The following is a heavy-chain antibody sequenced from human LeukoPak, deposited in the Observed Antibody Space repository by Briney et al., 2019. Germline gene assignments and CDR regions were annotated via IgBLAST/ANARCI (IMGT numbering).Heavy chain of an antibody. CDR3: ARDVQVATIYPLDY. D-gene: IGHD5-12*01. CDR1: GFTFSSLS. V-gene: IGHV3-21*01. Sequence: GGSLRLSCTASGFTFSSLSMNWVRQAPGKGLEWVSSISSSSSYIYYADSVKGRFTISRDNAKNSLYLQMNSLRAHDTAVYYCARDVQVATIYPLDYWGQGILVTVSS. J-gene: IGHJ4*02. CDR2: ISSSSSYI.